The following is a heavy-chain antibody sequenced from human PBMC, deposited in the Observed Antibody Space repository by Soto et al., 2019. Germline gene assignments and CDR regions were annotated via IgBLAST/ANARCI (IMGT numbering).Heavy chain of an antibody. CDR3: AREWGYSYGYYFHY. J-gene: IGHJ4*02. V-gene: IGHV1-69*12. CDR1: GGTFSSYA. CDR2: IIPIYGTA. Sequence: QVQLVQSGAEVKKPGSSVKVSCKASGGTFSSYAISWVRQAPGQGLEWMGGIIPIYGTANYAKKFQGRVTITADESMSTAYMELSSLSSEDTAVYYCAREWGYSYGYYFHYWGQGTLVPVSS. D-gene: IGHD5-18*01.